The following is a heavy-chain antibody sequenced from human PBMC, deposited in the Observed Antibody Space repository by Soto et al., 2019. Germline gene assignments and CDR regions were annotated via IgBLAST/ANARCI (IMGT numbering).Heavy chain of an antibody. CDR2: ISSTGGST. Sequence: GGSLRLSCVASGFRFSDYYMSWVRQAPGKGLEWISWISSTGGSTDYADSVRGRFTVSGDDAKNSLYLQMNSLRAEDTAVYYCASRSVVAASYYYYGMDVWGQGTTVTVAS. CDR3: ASRSVVAASYYYYGMDV. J-gene: IGHJ6*02. V-gene: IGHV3-11*03. D-gene: IGHD2-15*01. CDR1: GFRFSDYY.